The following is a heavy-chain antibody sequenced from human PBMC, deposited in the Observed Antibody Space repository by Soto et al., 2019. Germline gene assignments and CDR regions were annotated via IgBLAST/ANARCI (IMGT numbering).Heavy chain of an antibody. Sequence: QVQLVQSGAEVKKPGSSVKDSCKASGGTFSSYAISWVRQAPGQGLEWMGGIIPIFGTANYAQKFQGRVTITADESTSTAYMELSSLRSEDTAVYYCASSLIAAAHRYYGMDVWGQGTTVTVSS. D-gene: IGHD6-13*01. V-gene: IGHV1-69*12. CDR1: GGTFSSYA. J-gene: IGHJ6*02. CDR2: IIPIFGTA. CDR3: ASSLIAAAHRYYGMDV.